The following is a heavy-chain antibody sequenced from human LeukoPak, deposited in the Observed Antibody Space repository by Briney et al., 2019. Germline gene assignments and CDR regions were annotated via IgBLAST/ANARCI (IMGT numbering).Heavy chain of an antibody. V-gene: IGHV3-30*01. J-gene: IGHJ4*02. D-gene: IGHD5-24*01. CDR2: ISYDGSNK. CDR3: ARARERRGLIDY. CDR1: GFTFSSYA. Sequence: GRSLRLSCAASGFTFSSYAMHWVRQAPGKGLEWVAVISYDGSNKYYADSVEGRFTISRDNSKNTLYLQMNSLRAEDTAVYYCARARERRGLIDYWGQGTLVTVSS.